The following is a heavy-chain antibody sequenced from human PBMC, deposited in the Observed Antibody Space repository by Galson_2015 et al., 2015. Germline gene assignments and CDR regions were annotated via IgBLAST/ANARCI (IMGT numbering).Heavy chain of an antibody. CDR1: GFTFNIYS. D-gene: IGHD6-19*01. CDR2: IGGSGLDWISSISGRGGAT. V-gene: IGHV3-23*01. Sequence: SLRLSCAASGFTFNIYSMNWVRQAPGKGLEWVSSIGGSGLDWISSISGRGGATYYADSVKGRFTISRDNSKNTLYLQVSSLRADDTAVYYCLQRGWGTRFDSWGQGTLVTVSS. CDR3: LQRGWGTRFDS. J-gene: IGHJ4*02.